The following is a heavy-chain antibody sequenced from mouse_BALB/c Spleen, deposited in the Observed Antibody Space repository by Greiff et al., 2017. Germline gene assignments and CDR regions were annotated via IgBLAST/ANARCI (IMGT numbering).Heavy chain of an antibody. D-gene: IGHD2-4*01. V-gene: IGHV3-2*02. J-gene: IGHJ3*01. Sequence: EVQLQESGPGLVKPSQSLSLTCTVTGYSITSYYAWNWIRQFPGNKLEWMGYISYSGSTSYNPSLKSRISITRDTSKNQFFLQLNSVTTEDTATYYCARCDYDGAWFAYWGQGTLVTVSA. CDR3: ARCDYDGAWFAY. CDR1: GYSITSYYA. CDR2: ISYSGST.